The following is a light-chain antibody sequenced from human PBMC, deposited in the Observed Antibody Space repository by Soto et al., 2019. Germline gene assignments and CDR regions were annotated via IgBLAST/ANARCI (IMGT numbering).Light chain of an antibody. Sequence: QYALTQPPSASGSPGQSGTISCTGTSSDVGAYNYVSWYQQHPGEVPKLLIYEVTQRPSGVPDRFSGSKSGNTASLTVSGLQAEDEADYYCNSYAGSNNLVFGGGTKLTVL. CDR1: SSDVGAYNY. CDR3: NSYAGSNNLV. J-gene: IGLJ2*01. CDR2: EVT. V-gene: IGLV2-8*01.